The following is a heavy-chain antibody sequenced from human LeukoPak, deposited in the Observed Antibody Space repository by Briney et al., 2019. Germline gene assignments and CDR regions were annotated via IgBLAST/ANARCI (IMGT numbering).Heavy chain of an antibody. J-gene: IGHJ4*02. D-gene: IGHD3-3*01. V-gene: IGHV4-39*07. CDR1: GGSISSSSYY. CDR3: ARFPQIFGVVTGNDY. Sequence: KPSETLSLTCTVSGGSISSSSYYWGWIRQPPGKGLEWIGRIYYSGSTYYNPSLKSRVTISVDTSKNQFSLKLSSVTAADTAVYYCARFPQIFGVVTGNDYWGQGTLVTVSS. CDR2: IYYSGST.